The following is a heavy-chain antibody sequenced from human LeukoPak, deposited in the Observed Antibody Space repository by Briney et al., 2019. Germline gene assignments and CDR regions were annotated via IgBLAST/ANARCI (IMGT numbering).Heavy chain of an antibody. CDR1: GGSFSGYY. J-gene: IGHJ5*02. Sequence: SETLSLTCAVYGGSFSGYYWSWIRQPPGKGLEWIGEVNHSGSTNYNPSLKSRVTMSVDTSKSQFSLNLMSVTAADTAVYYCTRDTGTTGEVKFDPWGQGTLVTVSS. V-gene: IGHV4-34*01. D-gene: IGHD4-17*01. CDR3: TRDTGTTGEVKFDP. CDR2: VNHSGST.